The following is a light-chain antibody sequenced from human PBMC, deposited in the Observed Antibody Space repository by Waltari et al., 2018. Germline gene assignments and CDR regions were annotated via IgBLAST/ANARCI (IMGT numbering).Light chain of an antibody. CDR2: WAS. CDR1: QSVLYSPNNKNY. V-gene: IGKV4-1*01. J-gene: IGKJ1*01. Sequence: DIVMTQSPDSLAVSLGERATINCKSSQSVLYSPNNKNYLAWYQQKPGQPPQLLIYWASTRESGVPDRFSGSGSGTDFTLTISSLQAEDVAVYYCHQYANSPWTFGQGTKVEI. CDR3: HQYANSPWT.